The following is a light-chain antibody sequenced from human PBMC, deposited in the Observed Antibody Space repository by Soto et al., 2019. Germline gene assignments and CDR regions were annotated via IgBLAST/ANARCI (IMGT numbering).Light chain of an antibody. V-gene: IGKV1-27*01. Sequence: DIQMTQSPSSLSASVGDRVTIACRASQGIKNYLAWYQHKPGKVPQLLIFAASTLQSGVPSRFSGSGSGTDFTLTISSLQPEDVATYYRQKYDGVPWTFGQGTKVEIK. CDR2: AAS. CDR3: QKYDGVPWT. CDR1: QGIKNY. J-gene: IGKJ1*01.